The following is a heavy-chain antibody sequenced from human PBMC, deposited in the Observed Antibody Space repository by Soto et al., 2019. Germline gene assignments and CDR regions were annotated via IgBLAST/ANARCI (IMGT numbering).Heavy chain of an antibody. CDR3: AALRVYCGGDCYEDYYYGMDV. D-gene: IGHD2-21*02. CDR2: ISPNSEKT. CDR1: GYTFSNFG. V-gene: IGHV1-8*02. Sequence: ASVKVSCKASGYTFSNFGISWVRQAPGEGLEWMGWISPNSEKTKIAQRFQGRVTITRNTSAGTAYMELSSLRSEDTAVYYCAALRVYCGGDCYEDYYYGMDVWGQGTTVTVSS. J-gene: IGHJ6*02.